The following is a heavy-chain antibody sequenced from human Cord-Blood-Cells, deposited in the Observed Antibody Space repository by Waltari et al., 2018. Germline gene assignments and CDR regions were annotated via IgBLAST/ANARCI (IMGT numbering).Heavy chain of an antibody. CDR2: ISSSSSYI. Sequence: EVQLVESGGGVVKPVGSLRLSCAASGFLFSFYSMNSIRQAPGKGLEWVSSISSSSSYIYYADSVKGRFTISRDNAKNSLYLQMNSLRAEDTAVYYCARDSSSSWYYYYYGMDVWGQGTTVTVSS. D-gene: IGHD6-13*01. V-gene: IGHV3-21*01. CDR3: ARDSSSSWYYYYYGMDV. J-gene: IGHJ6*02. CDR1: GFLFSFYS.